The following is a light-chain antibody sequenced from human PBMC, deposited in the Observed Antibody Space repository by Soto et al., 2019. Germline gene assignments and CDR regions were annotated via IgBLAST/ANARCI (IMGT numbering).Light chain of an antibody. V-gene: IGLV2-14*03. J-gene: IGLJ2*01. CDR1: SSDVGRSKY. Sequence: QSALTQPASVSGSPGQSITISCSGTSSDVGRSKYVSWYQQRPGTVPKHVLSGVGNRPLGVSNRFSGSKSGNTASLIISGLQPEDEADYYCSSYSTYNILLFGGGTKLTVL. CDR2: GVG. CDR3: SSYSTYNILL.